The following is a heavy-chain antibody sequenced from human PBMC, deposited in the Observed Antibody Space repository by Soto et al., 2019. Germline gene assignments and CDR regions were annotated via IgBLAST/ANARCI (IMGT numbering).Heavy chain of an antibody. D-gene: IGHD2-21*02. V-gene: IGHV3-23*01. Sequence: GGSLRLSCAASGFTFSSYAMSWVRQAPGKGLEWVSAISGSGGSTYYADSVKGRFTISRDNSKNTLYPQMNSLRAEDTAVYYCAKFLTVVTYYFDYWGQGTLVTVSS. CDR3: AKFLTVVTYYFDY. J-gene: IGHJ4*02. CDR1: GFTFSSYA. CDR2: ISGSGGST.